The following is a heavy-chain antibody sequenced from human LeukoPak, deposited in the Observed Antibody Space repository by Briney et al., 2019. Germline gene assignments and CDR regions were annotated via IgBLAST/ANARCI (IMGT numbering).Heavy chain of an antibody. CDR2: IKQDGSEK. CDR3: ARGGSSSSWYLGVY. V-gene: IGHV3-7*01. J-gene: IGHJ4*02. CDR1: GFTFSSYA. Sequence: AGGSLRLSCAASGFTFSSYAMHWVRQAPGKGLEWVANIKQDGSEKYYVDSVKGRFTISRDNAKNSLYLQMNSLRAEDTAVYYCARGGSSSSWYLGVYWGQGTLVTVSS. D-gene: IGHD6-13*01.